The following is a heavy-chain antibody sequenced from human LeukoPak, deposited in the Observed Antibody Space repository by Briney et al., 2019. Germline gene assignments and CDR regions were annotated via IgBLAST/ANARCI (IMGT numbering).Heavy chain of an antibody. CDR2: IKQDGSEK. D-gene: IGHD2-2*01. CDR1: GFTFSSYW. J-gene: IGHJ6*03. CDR3: ARDSNTHYYYYYYMDV. Sequence: GGSLRLSCAASGFTFSSYWMSWVRQAPGKGLEWVANIKQDGSEKYYVDSVKGRFTISRDNAKNSLYLQMNSLRAEDMAVYYCARDSNTHYYYYYYMDVWGKGTTVTVSS. V-gene: IGHV3-7*01.